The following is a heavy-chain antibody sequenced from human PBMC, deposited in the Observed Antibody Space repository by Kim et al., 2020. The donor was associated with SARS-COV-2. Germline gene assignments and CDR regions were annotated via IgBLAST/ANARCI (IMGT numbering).Heavy chain of an antibody. J-gene: IGHJ4*01. D-gene: IGHD2-2*01. V-gene: IGHV3-30*18. CDR3: AKDHRTEPQWYQLLY. CDR1: GFTFSSYG. Sequence: GGSLRLSCAASGFTFSSYGMHWVRQAPGKGLEWVAVISYDGSNKYYADSVKGRFTISRDNSKNTLYLQMNSLRAEDTAVYYCAKDHRTEPQWYQLLYW. CDR2: ISYDGSNK.